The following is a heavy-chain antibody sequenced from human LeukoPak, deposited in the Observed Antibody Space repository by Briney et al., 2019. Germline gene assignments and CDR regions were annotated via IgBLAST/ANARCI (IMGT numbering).Heavy chain of an antibody. Sequence: ASVKVSCKASGYTFTGYYMHWVRQAPGQGLEWMGWINPNSGGTNYAQKFQGRVTMTRDTSISTAYMELSRLRSDDTAVYYCAREGGRYDILTGYPSFDYWGQGTLVTVSS. J-gene: IGHJ4*02. D-gene: IGHD3-9*01. CDR2: INPNSGGT. CDR1: GYTFTGYY. CDR3: AREGGRYDILTGYPSFDY. V-gene: IGHV1-2*02.